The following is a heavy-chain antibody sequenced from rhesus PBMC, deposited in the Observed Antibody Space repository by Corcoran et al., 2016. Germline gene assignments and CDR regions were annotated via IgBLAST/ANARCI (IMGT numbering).Heavy chain of an antibody. CDR1: GGSISSGYYY. J-gene: IGHJ4*01. CDR3: AGRGTTITGLGH. D-gene: IGHD3-40*01. Sequence: QVQLQESGPGLVKPSETLSLTCAVPGGSISSGYYYWSWIRQPPGKGLEWIGYFTYSAGPGNNPSLKRQVTISRATSRNQVSRKLSSVTAADTAVYYWAGRGTTITGLGHWGQGVLVTVSS. V-gene: IGHV4-122*02. CDR2: FTYSAGP.